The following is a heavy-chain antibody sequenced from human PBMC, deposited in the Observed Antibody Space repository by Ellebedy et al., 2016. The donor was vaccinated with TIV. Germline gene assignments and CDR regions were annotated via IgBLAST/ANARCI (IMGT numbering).Heavy chain of an antibody. V-gene: IGHV3-23*01. D-gene: IGHD6-6*01. CDR1: GFTFSSYA. CDR3: AKRQVAARQDYYYYGMDV. CDR2: ISGSGGST. J-gene: IGHJ6*02. Sequence: GESLKISXAASGFTFSSYAMSWVRQAPGKGLEWVSAISGSGGSTYYADSVKGRFTISRDNSKNTLYLQMNSLRAEDTAVYYCAKRQVAARQDYYYYGMDVWGQGTTVTVSS.